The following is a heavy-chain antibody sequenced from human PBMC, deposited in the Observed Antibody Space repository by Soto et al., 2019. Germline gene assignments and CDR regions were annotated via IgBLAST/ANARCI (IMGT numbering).Heavy chain of an antibody. CDR3: ARVGYDFLYGMDV. V-gene: IGHV3-7*05. CDR1: GFTFSSYW. Sequence: GGSLILSCAASGFTFSSYWMSWVRQAPGKGLEWVANIKQDGSEKYYVDSVKGRFTISRDNAKNSLYLQMNSLRAEDTAVYYCARVGYDFLYGMDVWGQGTTVTVSS. D-gene: IGHD3-3*01. J-gene: IGHJ6*02. CDR2: IKQDGSEK.